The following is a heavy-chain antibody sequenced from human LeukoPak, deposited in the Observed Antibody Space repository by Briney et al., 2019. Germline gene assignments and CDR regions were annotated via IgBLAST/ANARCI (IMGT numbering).Heavy chain of an antibody. CDR3: ARDSPRVYYGSGSYYNALGY. Sequence: GASVKVSCNASGYTFTSYYMHWVRQAPGQGLEWMGIINPSGGSTSYAQKFQGRVTMTRDTSTSTVYMELSSLRSEDTAVYYCARDSPRVYYGSGSYYNALGYWGQGTLVTVSS. J-gene: IGHJ4*02. CDR2: INPSGGST. D-gene: IGHD3-10*01. CDR1: GYTFTSYY. V-gene: IGHV1-46*01.